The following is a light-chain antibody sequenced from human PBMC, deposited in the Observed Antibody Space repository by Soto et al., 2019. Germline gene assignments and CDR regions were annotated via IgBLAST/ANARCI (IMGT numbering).Light chain of an antibody. CDR1: QRVISY. CDR3: QRGGARPGNP. V-gene: IGKV3-11*01. CDR2: DIS. Sequence: DIVLTQFPATLSLSPGERATLSCRASQRVISYLACYQQKPGQAPRLLIYDISNRATGFPARFIGCGSGTDFTLSFCSLVPYDSSVYYLQRGGARPGNPFGQGPKLQIK. J-gene: IGKJ2*01.